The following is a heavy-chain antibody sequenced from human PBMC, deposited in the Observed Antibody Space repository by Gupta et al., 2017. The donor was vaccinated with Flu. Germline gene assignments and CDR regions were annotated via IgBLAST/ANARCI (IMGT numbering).Heavy chain of an antibody. D-gene: IGHD1-26*01. CDR3: ARTLLAGATLQGFDA. CDR2: IDWDDDQ. V-gene: IGHV2-70*04. CDR1: GLSVTDNGVR. J-gene: IGHJ5*02. Sequence: QVTLKESGPAVVKPTQTLTLTCTVSGLSVTDNGVRVSWIRQPPGKTLEWLARIDWDDDQFYSTSLRSRLTISRDSSKNQVVLTLTNMDPVDTVTYFCARTLLAGATLQGFDAWGQGTLVTVSS.